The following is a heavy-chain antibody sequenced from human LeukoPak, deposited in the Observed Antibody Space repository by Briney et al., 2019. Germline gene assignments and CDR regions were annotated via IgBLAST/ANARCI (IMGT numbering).Heavy chain of an antibody. Sequence: SETLSFTCTVSGGSISTGGYYWSWIRQHPGKGLEWIGYIYYSGSTYYNPSLKSRTTISVTTSTNLFSLKLSSVTAGNTAFYYCAFFPGGSGGYYNPPLGVDYCGQGTLVTVSS. D-gene: IGHD3-10*01. CDR1: GGSISTGGYY. V-gene: IGHV4-31*03. CDR2: IYYSGST. CDR3: AFFPGGSGGYYNPPLGVDY. J-gene: IGHJ4*02.